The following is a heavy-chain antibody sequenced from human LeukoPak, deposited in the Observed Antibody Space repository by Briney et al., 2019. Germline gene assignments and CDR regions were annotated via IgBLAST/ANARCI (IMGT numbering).Heavy chain of an antibody. CDR2: ISAYNGNT. Sequence: ASVKVSCKASGYTFTSYGISWVRQAPGQGPEWMGWISAYNGNTNYAQKLQGRVTMTTDTSTSTAYMELRSLRSDDTAVYYCAVDYGGNSAYDYWGQGTLVTVSS. CDR1: GYTFTSYG. D-gene: IGHD4-23*01. V-gene: IGHV1-18*01. CDR3: AVDYGGNSAYDY. J-gene: IGHJ4*02.